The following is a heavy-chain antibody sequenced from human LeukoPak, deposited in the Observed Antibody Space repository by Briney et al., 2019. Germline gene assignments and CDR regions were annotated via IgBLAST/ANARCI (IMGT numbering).Heavy chain of an antibody. V-gene: IGHV4-34*01. CDR1: GGSFSGYY. D-gene: IGHD1-14*01. Sequence: SETLSLTCAVYGGSFSGYYWSWIRQPPGKGLEWIGEINHSGSTNYNPSLKSRVTISVDTSKNQFSLKLSSVTAADTAVYYCARGRSSPAHRLDYWGQGTLVTVSS. CDR3: ARGRSSPAHRLDY. CDR2: INHSGST. J-gene: IGHJ4*02.